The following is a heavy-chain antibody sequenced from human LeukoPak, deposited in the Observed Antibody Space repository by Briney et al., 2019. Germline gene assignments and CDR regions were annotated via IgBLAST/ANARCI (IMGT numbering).Heavy chain of an antibody. V-gene: IGHV1-18*01. CDR2: ISAYNGNT. J-gene: IGHJ4*02. D-gene: IGHD6-6*01. CDR1: GYTFTSYG. Sequence: ASVKVSCKASGYTFTSYGISWVRQAPGQGLEWVGWISAYNGNTNYAQKLQGRVTMTTDTSTSTAYMELRSLRSDDTAVYYCARVPSIAARTEYAGDYWGQGTLVTVSS. CDR3: ARVPSIAARTEYAGDY.